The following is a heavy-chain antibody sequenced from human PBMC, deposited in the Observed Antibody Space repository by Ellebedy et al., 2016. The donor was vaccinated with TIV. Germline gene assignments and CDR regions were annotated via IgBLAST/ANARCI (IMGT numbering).Heavy chain of an antibody. J-gene: IGHJ6*02. CDR1: GYTFTGYY. Sequence: ASVKVSCKASGYTFTGYYMHWVRQALGQGLEWMGWINPNSGGTNYAQKFQGRVTMTRDTSISTAYMELSRLRSDDTAVYYCAREVVVRGERHYYYGMDVWGQGTTVTVSS. D-gene: IGHD3-10*01. V-gene: IGHV1-2*02. CDR3: AREVVVRGERHYYYGMDV. CDR2: INPNSGGT.